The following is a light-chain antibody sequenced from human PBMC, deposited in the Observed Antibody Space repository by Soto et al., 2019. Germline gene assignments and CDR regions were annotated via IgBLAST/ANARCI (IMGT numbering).Light chain of an antibody. CDR1: QSIGNL. Sequence: DIEMTQSPSTLSSSVGDRVTVTCRASQSIGNLLAWCQQKPAKAPNLLISDASNVEIGVPSRFSGSGSEKAFTLPITSLQPEDFATYYCQKYKHYSPSTFGQGTKLDI. J-gene: IGKJ2*01. CDR2: DAS. CDR3: QKYKHYSPST. V-gene: IGKV1-5*01.